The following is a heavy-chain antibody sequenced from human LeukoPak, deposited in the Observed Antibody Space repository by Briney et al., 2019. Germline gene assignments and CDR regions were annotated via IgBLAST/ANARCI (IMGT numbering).Heavy chain of an antibody. D-gene: IGHD3-16*01. CDR1: GGSISSSSSY. J-gene: IGHJ6*03. CDR2: IYYSGST. Sequence: SETLSLTCSVSGGSISSSSSYWGWIRQPPGKGLEWIGSIYYSGSTYYNPSLKSRVTISVDTSKNQFSLKLTSVTAADTAVYYCARHAFYYYYYMDVWGKGTTVTISS. V-gene: IGHV4-39*01. CDR3: ARHAFYYYYYMDV.